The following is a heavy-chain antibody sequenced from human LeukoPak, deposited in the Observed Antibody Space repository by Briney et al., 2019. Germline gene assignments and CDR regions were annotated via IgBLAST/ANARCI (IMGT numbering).Heavy chain of an antibody. D-gene: IGHD4-17*01. CDR2: IYPGDSGT. J-gene: IGHJ4*02. V-gene: IGHV5-51*01. Sequence: GESLKISCKGSGYRFTSYWIGWVRQLPGKGLEWMGIIYPGDSGTRYSPSFQGQVSISADKSISTVYLQWSSLKASDTGIYYCARPIDYGDSTRYYFDYWGQGTLVTVSS. CDR3: ARPIDYGDSTRYYFDY. CDR1: GYRFTSYW.